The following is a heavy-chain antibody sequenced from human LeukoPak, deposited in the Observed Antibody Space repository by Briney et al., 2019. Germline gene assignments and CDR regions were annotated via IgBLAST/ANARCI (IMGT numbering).Heavy chain of an antibody. D-gene: IGHD3-22*01. CDR2: INHSGST. CDR3: ARRMKRITMIVVVIPRLVFDY. J-gene: IGHJ4*02. Sequence: PSETLSLTCAVYGGSFSGYYWSWIRQPPGKGLEWIGEINHSGSTNYNPSLKSRVTISVGTSKNQFSLKLSSVTAADTAVYYCARRMKRITMIVVVIPRLVFDYWGQGTLVTVSS. V-gene: IGHV4-34*01. CDR1: GGSFSGYY.